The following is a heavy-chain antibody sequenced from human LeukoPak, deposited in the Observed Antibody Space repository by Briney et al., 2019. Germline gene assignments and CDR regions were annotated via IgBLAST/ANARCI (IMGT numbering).Heavy chain of an antibody. CDR2: IRSKAYGGTT. J-gene: IGHJ4*02. Sequence: GGSLRLSCRASGFTFGDYAMSWVRQAPGKGLEWVGFIRSKAYGGTTEYAASVKGRFTISRDDSKNIAYLQMNSLKTEDTAVYYCTTDRYYYDRNFDYWGQGTLVTVSS. CDR1: GFTFGDYA. CDR3: TTDRYYYDRNFDY. V-gene: IGHV3-49*04. D-gene: IGHD3-22*01.